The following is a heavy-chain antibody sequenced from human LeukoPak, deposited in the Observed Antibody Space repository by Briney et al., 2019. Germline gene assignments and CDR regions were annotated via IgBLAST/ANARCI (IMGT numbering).Heavy chain of an antibody. CDR3: ARVPYCSGGSCYSDLDY. Sequence: GASVKVSCKASGGTFTSYGISWVRQAPGQGLEWMGWISAYNGNTNYAQKLQGRVTMTTDTSTSTAYMELRSLRSDDTAVYYCARVPYCSGGSCYSDLDYWGQGTLVTVSS. V-gene: IGHV1-18*01. CDR1: GGTFTSYG. D-gene: IGHD2-15*01. J-gene: IGHJ4*02. CDR2: ISAYNGNT.